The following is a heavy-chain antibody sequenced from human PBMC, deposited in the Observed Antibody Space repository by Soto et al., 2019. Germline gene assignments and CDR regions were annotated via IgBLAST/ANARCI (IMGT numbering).Heavy chain of an antibody. CDR2: ISSYNGNT. CDR1: GYTFTSYG. D-gene: IGHD2-2*01. CDR3: ARGPRYCSSTSCFSGVTWFDP. J-gene: IGHJ5*02. Sequence: QVQLVQSGAEVKKPGASVKVSCKASGYTFTSYGISWVRQAPGQGLEWMGWISSYNGNTNYAQKVQGRVTMTTHTSTSTTYMELRSLRSDDTAVYYCARGPRYCSSTSCFSGVTWFDPWGQGTLVTVSS. V-gene: IGHV1-18*04.